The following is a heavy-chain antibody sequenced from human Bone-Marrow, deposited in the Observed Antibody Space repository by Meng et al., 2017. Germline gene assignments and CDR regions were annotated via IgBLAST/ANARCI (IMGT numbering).Heavy chain of an antibody. V-gene: IGHV3-11*01. CDR3: ARDPDIVVVPAATPYYYGMDV. CDR2: ISSSGSTI. CDR1: GFTFSDYY. J-gene: IGHJ6*02. Sequence: GESLKISCAASGFTFSDYYMSWIRQAPGKGLEWVSYISSSGSTIYYADSVKGRFTISRDNAKNSLYLQMNSLRAEDTAVYYCARDPDIVVVPAATPYYYGMDVWGQGTTVTVSS. D-gene: IGHD2-2*01.